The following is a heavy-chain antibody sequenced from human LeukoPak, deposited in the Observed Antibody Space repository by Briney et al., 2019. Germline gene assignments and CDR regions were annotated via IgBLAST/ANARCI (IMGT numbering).Heavy chain of an antibody. J-gene: IGHJ3*02. CDR3: ARGRIAVAGRAFDI. V-gene: IGHV3-74*01. CDR2: INSDGSST. CDR1: GFTFDDYA. Sequence: GGSLRLSCAASGFTFDDYAMHWVRQAPGKGLVWVSRINSDGSSTSYADSVKGRFTISRDNAKNTLYLQMNSLRAEDTAVYYCARGRIAVAGRAFDIWGQGTMVTVSS. D-gene: IGHD6-19*01.